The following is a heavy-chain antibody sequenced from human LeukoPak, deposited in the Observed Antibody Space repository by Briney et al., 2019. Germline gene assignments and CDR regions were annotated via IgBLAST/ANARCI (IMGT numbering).Heavy chain of an antibody. CDR1: GFTFSSYT. Sequence: GGSLRLSCAASGFTFSSYTMSWVRRAPGKGLEWVSSLTDNGASRHYADSVRGRFTISRDNSKSMLYLQMNSLRAGDTAVYYCAKGTAVADIYFDSWGQGTLVTVSS. CDR3: AKGTAVADIYFDS. D-gene: IGHD6-19*01. CDR2: LTDNGASR. J-gene: IGHJ4*02. V-gene: IGHV3-23*01.